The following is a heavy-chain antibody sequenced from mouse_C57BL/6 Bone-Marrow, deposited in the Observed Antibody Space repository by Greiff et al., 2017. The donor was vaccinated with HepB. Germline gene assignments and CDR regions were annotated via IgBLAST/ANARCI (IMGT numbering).Heavy chain of an antibody. V-gene: IGHV1-4*01. Sequence: QVQLKESGAELARPGASVKMSCKASGYTFTSYTMHWEKQRPGQGLEWIGYINPSSGYTKYNQKFKDKATLTADKSSSTAYMQLSSLTSEDSAVYYCARSVGGYFDYWGQGTTLTVSS. J-gene: IGHJ2*01. CDR2: INPSSGYT. D-gene: IGHD1-1*02. CDR1: GYTFTSYT. CDR3: ARSVGGYFDY.